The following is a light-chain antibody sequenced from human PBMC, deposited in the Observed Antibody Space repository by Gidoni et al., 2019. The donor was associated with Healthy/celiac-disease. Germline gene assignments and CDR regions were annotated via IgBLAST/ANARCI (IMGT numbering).Light chain of an antibody. CDR2: DVS. CDR1: SSDVGGYNY. J-gene: IGLJ3*02. CDR3: CSYAGSYPHWV. V-gene: IGLV2-11*01. Sequence: QSALTQPRSVAGSPGQSVTISCTGTSSDVGGYNYVSWYQQHPGKAPKLMIYDVSKRPSGVPDRFSGSKSGTPASLTISGLQAEDEADYYCCSYAGSYPHWVFGGGTKLTVL.